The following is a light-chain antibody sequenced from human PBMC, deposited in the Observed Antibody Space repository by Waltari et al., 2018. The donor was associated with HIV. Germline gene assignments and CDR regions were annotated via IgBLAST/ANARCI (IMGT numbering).Light chain of an antibody. J-gene: IGKJ2*01. CDR1: HTVSSSY. CDR3: QQFGTSRYT. V-gene: IGKV3-20*01. Sequence: EIVLTQSPGTLSLSPGDRATLSCRASHTVSSSYLAWYQQKPGQAPRLLIYGASSRATGIPDRFSGSGSGTDFTLTISRLEPEDFAVYYCQQFGTSRYTFGRGTNLEIK. CDR2: GAS.